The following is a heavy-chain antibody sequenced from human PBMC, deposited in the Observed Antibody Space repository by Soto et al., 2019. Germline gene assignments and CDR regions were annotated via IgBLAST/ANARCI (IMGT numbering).Heavy chain of an antibody. V-gene: IGHV4-59*01. Sequence: SETLSLTCTVSGGSISSYYWSWIRQPPGKGLEWIGYIYYSGSTNYNPSLKSRVTISVDTSKNQFSLKLSSVTAADTAVYYCARDYYYYYGMDVWGQGTTVTVS. CDR3: ARDYYYYYGMDV. CDR2: IYYSGST. J-gene: IGHJ6*02. CDR1: GGSISSYY.